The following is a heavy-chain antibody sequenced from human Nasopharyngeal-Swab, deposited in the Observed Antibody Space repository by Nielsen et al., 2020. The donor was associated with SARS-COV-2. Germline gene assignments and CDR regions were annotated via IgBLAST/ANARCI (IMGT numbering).Heavy chain of an antibody. CDR3: ARVGKVGVAGAFDI. CDR2: ISSSSSYI. V-gene: IGHV3-21*01. J-gene: IGHJ3*02. D-gene: IGHD6-19*01. CDR1: GFTFSSYS. Sequence: GESLKISCAASGFTFSSYSMNWVRRAPGKGLEWVSSISSSSSYIYYADSVKGRFTISRDNAKNSLYLQMNSLRAEDTAVYYCARVGKVGVAGAFDIWGQGTMVTVSS.